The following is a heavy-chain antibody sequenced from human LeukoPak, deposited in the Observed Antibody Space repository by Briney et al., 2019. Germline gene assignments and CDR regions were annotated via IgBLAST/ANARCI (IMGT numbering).Heavy chain of an antibody. J-gene: IGHJ6*03. Sequence: SVKVSCNASGFTFTSSAMQRVRQACGQRLEWIGWIVVGSGNTNYAQKFQERVTITRDMSTSTAYMELSSLRSEDTAVYYCAADWVAAAGALRYYYYMDVWGKGTTVTVSS. CDR3: AADWVAAAGALRYYYYMDV. CDR2: IVVGSGNT. D-gene: IGHD6-13*01. CDR1: GFTFTSSA. V-gene: IGHV1-58*02.